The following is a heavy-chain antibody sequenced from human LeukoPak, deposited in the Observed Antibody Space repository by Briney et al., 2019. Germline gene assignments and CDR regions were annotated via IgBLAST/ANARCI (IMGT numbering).Heavy chain of an antibody. CDR3: ATAPRYFDWLPPFDY. Sequence: ASVKVSCKVSGYTLTKLSMHWVRQAPGKGLEWMGGFNPEDGKTIYAQKFQGRVTMTEDTSTDTAYMELSSLRSEDTAVYYCATAPRYFDWLPPFDYWGQGTLVTVSS. V-gene: IGHV1-24*01. CDR1: GYTLTKLS. CDR2: FNPEDGKT. J-gene: IGHJ4*02. D-gene: IGHD3-9*01.